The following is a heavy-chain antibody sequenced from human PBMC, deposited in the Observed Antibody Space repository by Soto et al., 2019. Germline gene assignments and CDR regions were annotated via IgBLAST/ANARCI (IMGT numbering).Heavy chain of an antibody. Sequence: GASVKVSCNASGGTFSSYAISWVRQARGQRLEWIGWIVVGSGNTNYAQKFQERVTITRDMSTSTAYMELSSLRSEDTAVYYCAADTYGSGSPDAFDIWGQGTMVTVSS. D-gene: IGHD3-10*01. CDR3: AADTYGSGSPDAFDI. J-gene: IGHJ3*02. CDR2: IVVGSGNT. CDR1: GGTFSSYA. V-gene: IGHV1-58*02.